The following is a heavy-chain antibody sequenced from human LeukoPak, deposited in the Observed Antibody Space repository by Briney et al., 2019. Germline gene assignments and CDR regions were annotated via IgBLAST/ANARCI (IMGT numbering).Heavy chain of an antibody. J-gene: IGHJ4*02. D-gene: IGHD5-12*01. Sequence: SETLSLTCAVYGGSFSGYYWSWIRQPPGKGLEWIGEIYHSGSTNYNPSLKSRVTISVDTSKNQFSLKLSSVTAADTAVYYCARSVATIRIDYWGQGTLVTVSS. CDR3: ARSVATIRIDY. CDR2: IYHSGST. CDR1: GGSFSGYY. V-gene: IGHV4-34*01.